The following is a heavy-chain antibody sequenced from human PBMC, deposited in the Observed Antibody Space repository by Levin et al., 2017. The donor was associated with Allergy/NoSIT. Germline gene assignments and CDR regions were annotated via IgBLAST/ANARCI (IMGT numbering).Heavy chain of an antibody. CDR1: GYTFTSYY. D-gene: IGHD3-10*01. CDR2: INPSGGST. Sequence: ASVKVSCKASGYTFTSYYMHWVRQAPGQGLEWMGIINPSGGSTSYAQKFQGRVTMTRDTSTSTVYMELSSLRSEDTAVYYCARDTKIRELWFGELLDAFDIWGQGTMVTVSS. V-gene: IGHV1-46*01. J-gene: IGHJ3*02. CDR3: ARDTKIRELWFGELLDAFDI.